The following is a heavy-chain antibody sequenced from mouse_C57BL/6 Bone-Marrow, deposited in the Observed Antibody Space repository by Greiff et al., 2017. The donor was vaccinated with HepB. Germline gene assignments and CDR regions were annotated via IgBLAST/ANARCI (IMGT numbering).Heavy chain of an antibody. D-gene: IGHD2-4*01. CDR3: ARPFYDYDQGEAGYAMDY. J-gene: IGHJ4*01. V-gene: IGHV8-12*01. CDR2: IYWDDDK. CDR1: GFSLSTSGMG. Sequence: QVTLKESGPGILQSSQTLSLTCSFSGFSLSTSGMGVSWIRQPSGKGLEWLAHIYWDDDKRYNPSLKSRLTISKDTSRNQVFLKITSVDTADTATYYCARPFYDYDQGEAGYAMDYWGQGTSVTVSS.